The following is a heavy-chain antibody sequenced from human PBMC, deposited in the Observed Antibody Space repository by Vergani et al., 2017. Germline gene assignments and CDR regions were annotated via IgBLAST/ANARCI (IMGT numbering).Heavy chain of an antibody. D-gene: IGHD6-13*01. J-gene: IGHJ5*02. CDR2: IYYSGST. Sequence: QVQLQESGPGLVKPSETLSLTCTVSGGSISSYYWSWIRQPPGKGLEWIGYIYYSGSTNYNPSLKSRVTVAVDTSKNQYSLKLSSVTAAAKAVYYCARGIIAAAFNGFDPWGQGTLVTVSS. CDR3: ARGIIAAAFNGFDP. CDR1: GGSISSYY. V-gene: IGHV4-59*01.